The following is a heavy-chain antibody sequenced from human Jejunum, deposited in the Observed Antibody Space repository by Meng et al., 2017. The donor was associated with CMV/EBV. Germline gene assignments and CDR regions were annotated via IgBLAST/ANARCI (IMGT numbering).Heavy chain of an antibody. D-gene: IGHD5-12*01. V-gene: IGHV3-23*03. CDR3: TRESGYLI. J-gene: IGHJ6*02. CDR2: IFGGGSST. Sequence: RLACAGSGFTFRSYAISWVRQAPGKGPEWVSFIFGGGSSTYYADSVKGRFTISKDDSKNTLYLQMNSLRVEDTAVYYCTRESGYLIWGQGTTVTVSS. CDR1: GFTFRSYA.